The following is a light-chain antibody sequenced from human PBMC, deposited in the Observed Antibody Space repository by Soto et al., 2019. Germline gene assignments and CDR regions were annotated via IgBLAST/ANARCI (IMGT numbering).Light chain of an antibody. CDR2: AAS. J-gene: IGKJ1*01. V-gene: IGKV1-9*01. CDR3: LQHKTFPWT. CDR1: QGISTF. Sequence: DIQLTQSPSFLSASVGDRVTITCRASQGISTFLAWYQQKPGKAPKRLIYAASRLESGVPSRFSASGSGTEFTLTIRSLQPEDFALYYCLQHKTFPWTFGQGTKVDIK.